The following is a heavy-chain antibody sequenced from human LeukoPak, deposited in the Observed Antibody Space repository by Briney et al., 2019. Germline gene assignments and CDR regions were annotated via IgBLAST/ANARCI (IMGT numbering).Heavy chain of an antibody. D-gene: IGHD2-8*01. CDR3: ARAILGYCTNGVCPDYYYGMDV. CDR2: IIPIFGTA. Sequence: SVKVSCKASGGTFISYAISWVRQAPGQGLEWMGGIIPIFGTANYAQKFQGRVTITADESTSTAYMELSSLRSEDTAVYYCARAILGYCTNGVCPDYYYGMDVWGQGTTVTVSS. CDR1: GGTFISYA. V-gene: IGHV1-69*13. J-gene: IGHJ6*02.